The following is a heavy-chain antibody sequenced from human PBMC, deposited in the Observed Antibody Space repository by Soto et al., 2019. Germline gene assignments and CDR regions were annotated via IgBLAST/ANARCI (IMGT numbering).Heavy chain of an antibody. CDR2: ISYDGSNK. Sequence: GGSLRLSCAASGFTFSSYAMHWVRQAPGKGLEWVAVISYDGSNKCYADSVKGRFTISRDNSKNTLYLQMNSLRAEDTAVYYCARSNSSSWPFDYWGQGTLVTVS. CDR3: ARSNSSSWPFDY. V-gene: IGHV3-30-3*01. CDR1: GFTFSSYA. J-gene: IGHJ4*02. D-gene: IGHD6-13*01.